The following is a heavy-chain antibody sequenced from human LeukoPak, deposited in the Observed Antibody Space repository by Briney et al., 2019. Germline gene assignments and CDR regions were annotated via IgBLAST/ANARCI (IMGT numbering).Heavy chain of an antibody. Sequence: GGSLRLSCAASGFTFSSYWMHWVRQAPGKGPVWVARTNRDGSSTAYADSVKGRFTISKDNAKNTLYLLMNSLRAEDTTVYYCARDSVEWYIFDYWGQGTLVTVSS. CDR1: GFTFSSYW. CDR3: ARDSVEWYIFDY. D-gene: IGHD3-3*01. J-gene: IGHJ4*02. V-gene: IGHV3-74*01. CDR2: TNRDGSST.